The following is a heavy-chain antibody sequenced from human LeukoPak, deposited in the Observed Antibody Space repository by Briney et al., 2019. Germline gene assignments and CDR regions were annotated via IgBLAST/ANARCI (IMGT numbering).Heavy chain of an antibody. CDR3: ARDYDFWSGKGIDY. V-gene: IGHV3-7*01. J-gene: IGHJ4*02. CDR1: GFTFSSYW. CDR2: IKQDGSEK. D-gene: IGHD3-3*01. Sequence: GGSLRLSCAASGFTFSSYWMSWVRQAPGKGLEWVANIKQDGSEKYYVDSVKGRFTISRDNAKNSLYLQMNSLRAEDTAVYYCARDYDFWSGKGIDYWGQGTLVTVSS.